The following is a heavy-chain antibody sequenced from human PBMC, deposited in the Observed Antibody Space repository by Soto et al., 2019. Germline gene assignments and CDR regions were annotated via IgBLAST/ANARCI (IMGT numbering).Heavy chain of an antibody. CDR3: AKNAEIAAAGYYFDY. D-gene: IGHD6-13*01. J-gene: IGHJ4*02. CDR2: ISYDGSNK. CDR1: GFTFSSYG. Sequence: PGGSLRLSCAASGFTFSSYGMHWVRQAPGKGLEWVAVISYDGSNKYYADSVKGRFTISRDNSKNTLYLQMNSLRAEDTAVYYCAKNAEIAAAGYYFDYWGQGTLVTVSS. V-gene: IGHV3-30*18.